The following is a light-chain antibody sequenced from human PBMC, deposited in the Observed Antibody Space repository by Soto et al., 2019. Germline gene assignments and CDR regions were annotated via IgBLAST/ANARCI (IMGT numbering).Light chain of an antibody. J-gene: IGKJ5*01. CDR1: QSVSSN. CDR2: DAS. V-gene: IGKV3D-11*02. CDR3: QQRSNWHPIT. Sequence: EIVLTQSPCTLSLLPGERATLSCRASQSVSSNLAWYQQKPGQAPRLLIYDASNRATGILARFSGSGSGTDFTLTISSLEPEDFEVYYCQQRSNWHPITFGQGTRLEIK.